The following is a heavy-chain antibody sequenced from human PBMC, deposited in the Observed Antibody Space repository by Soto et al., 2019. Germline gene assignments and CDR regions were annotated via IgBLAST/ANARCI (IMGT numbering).Heavy chain of an antibody. D-gene: IGHD3-22*01. CDR3: AKNPDYDSSGYYHY. CDR2: ISGSGGST. J-gene: IGHJ4*02. Sequence: GGSLRLSCAASGFTFSSYAMSWVRPTPGKGLEWVSAISGSGGSTYYADSVKGRFTISRDNSKNTLYLQMNSLRAEDTAVYYCAKNPDYDSSGYYHYWGQGTLVTVSS. CDR1: GFTFSSYA. V-gene: IGHV3-23*01.